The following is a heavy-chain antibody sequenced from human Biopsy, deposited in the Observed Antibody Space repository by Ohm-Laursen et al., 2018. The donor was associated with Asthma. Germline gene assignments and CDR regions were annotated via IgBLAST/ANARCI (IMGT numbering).Heavy chain of an antibody. Sequence: SLRLSCAASGFTFSSYGMHWVRQAPGKGLEWVSSISSSSSYIYYADSVKGRFTISRDNAKNSLYLQMNSLRAEDTAVYYCARDFYDSSGYLHFDYWGQGTLVTVSS. CDR2: ISSSSSYI. CDR3: ARDFYDSSGYLHFDY. V-gene: IGHV3-21*01. CDR1: GFTFSSYG. J-gene: IGHJ4*02. D-gene: IGHD3-22*01.